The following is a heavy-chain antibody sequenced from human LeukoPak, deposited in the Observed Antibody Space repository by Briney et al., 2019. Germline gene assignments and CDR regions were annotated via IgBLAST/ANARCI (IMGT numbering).Heavy chain of an antibody. J-gene: IGHJ5*02. CDR1: GFTFSSYA. V-gene: IGHV3-23*01. CDR3: AGRNWFDP. CDR2: ISGSGGNT. Sequence: PGGSLRLSCAASGFTFSSYAMSWVRQAPGKGLEWVSAISGSGGNTYYADSVKGRFTISRDNSKNALYLQMNSLRAEDTAEYYCAGRNWFDPWGQGTLVTVSS.